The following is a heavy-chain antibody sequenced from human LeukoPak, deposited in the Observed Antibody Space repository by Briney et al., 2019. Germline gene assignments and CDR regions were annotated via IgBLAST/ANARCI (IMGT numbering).Heavy chain of an antibody. V-gene: IGHV3-74*01. CDR1: GLTFSSHW. D-gene: IGHD4-23*01. CDR2: ITNDGSST. Sequence: GGSLRLSCAASGLTFSSHWMHWVRQAPGKGLVWVSRITNDGSSTTYADSVKGRFSISRDNAENTLYLQMNSLRVEDTAVYYCARGRPHGNDYWGQGTLVTVSS. CDR3: ARGRPHGNDY. J-gene: IGHJ4*02.